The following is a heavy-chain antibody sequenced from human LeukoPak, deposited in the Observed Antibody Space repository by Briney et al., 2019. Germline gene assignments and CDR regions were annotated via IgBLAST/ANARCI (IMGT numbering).Heavy chain of an antibody. CDR1: GFTFSSYG. CDR2: ISGSGGKT. J-gene: IGHJ4*02. V-gene: IGHV3-23*01. Sequence: PGGSLRLSCAVSGFTFSSYGMSWVRQAPGKGLEWVSAISGSGGKTFYADSVRGRFTVSRDNSKKTLYLQMNSLRAEDTAVYYCGKDAGRYQVDYWGQGTLVTVSS. CDR3: GKDAGRYQVDY. D-gene: IGHD1-26*01.